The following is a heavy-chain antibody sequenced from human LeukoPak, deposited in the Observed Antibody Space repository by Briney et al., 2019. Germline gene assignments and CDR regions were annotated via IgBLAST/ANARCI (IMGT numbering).Heavy chain of an antibody. CDR1: GFTFSSYW. J-gene: IGHJ3*02. CDR2: INSDGSST. Sequence: GGSLRLSCAASGFTFSSYWMHWVRRAPGKGLVWVSRINSDGSSTSYADSVKGRFTISGDKSKNTLYLQMNSLRPEDTAFYYCARGPGPIAGAKNPFDIWGQGTMVTVSS. D-gene: IGHD1-26*01. V-gene: IGHV3-74*01. CDR3: ARGPGPIAGAKNPFDI.